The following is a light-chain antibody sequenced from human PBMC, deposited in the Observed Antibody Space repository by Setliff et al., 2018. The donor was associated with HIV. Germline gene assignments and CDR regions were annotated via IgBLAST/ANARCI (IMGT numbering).Light chain of an antibody. CDR2: DVN. CDR3: CSYAGSYNLYV. CDR1: SSDVGGYKY. Sequence: LTQPRSVSGSPGQSITISCTGTSSDVGGYKYVSWYQQYPGKAPKLMIYDVNKRPSGVPDRFSGSKSGNSASLTISGLQAEDEADYYCCSYAGSYNLYVFGSGTKVTVL. J-gene: IGLJ1*01. V-gene: IGLV2-11*01.